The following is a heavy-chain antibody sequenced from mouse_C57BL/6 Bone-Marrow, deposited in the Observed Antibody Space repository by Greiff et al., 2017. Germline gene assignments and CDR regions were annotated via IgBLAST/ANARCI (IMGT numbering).Heavy chain of an antibody. J-gene: IGHJ3*01. CDR2: IYPGSGST. CDR3: ARGYDGYCPFAY. Sequence: QVQLQQPGAELVKPGASVKMSCKASGYTFTSYWITWVKQRPGQGLEWIGDIYPGSGSTNYNEKFKSKATLTVGTSSSTAYMQLSSLTSEDSAVYYCARGYDGYCPFAYWGQGTLVTVSA. V-gene: IGHV1-55*01. CDR1: GYTFTSYW. D-gene: IGHD2-3*01.